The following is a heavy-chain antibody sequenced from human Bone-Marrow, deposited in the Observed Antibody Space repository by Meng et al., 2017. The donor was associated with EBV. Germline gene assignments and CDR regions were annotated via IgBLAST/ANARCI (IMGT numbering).Heavy chain of an antibody. J-gene: IGHJ4*02. Sequence: DAKRPEAWLTVPCKTSGGTFRMDASSSVRQSHGQGLNWIGGLIPMSDAPLYAQKSLGRVTITADESTSTHYMDLSGLGSEDTAVYYCASESERGFTPDYWGQGTLVTVSS. V-gene: IGHV1-69*01. CDR2: LIPMSDAP. CDR1: GGTFRMDA. D-gene: IGHD3-10*01. CDR3: ASESERGFTPDY.